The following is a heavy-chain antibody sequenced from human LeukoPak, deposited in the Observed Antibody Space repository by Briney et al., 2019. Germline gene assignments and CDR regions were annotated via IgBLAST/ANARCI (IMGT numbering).Heavy chain of an antibody. V-gene: IGHV1-8*01. CDR3: ARVRCSGGSCYYYYYGMDV. D-gene: IGHD2-15*01. CDR1: GYTFTSYD. J-gene: IGHJ6*02. Sequence: ASVKVSCKASGYTFTSYDINWVRQATGQGLEWMGWMYPNSGNTGYAQKFQGRVTMTRNTSISTAYMELSSLRSEDTAVYYCARVRCSGGSCYYYYYGMDVWGQGTTVTVSS. CDR2: MYPNSGNT.